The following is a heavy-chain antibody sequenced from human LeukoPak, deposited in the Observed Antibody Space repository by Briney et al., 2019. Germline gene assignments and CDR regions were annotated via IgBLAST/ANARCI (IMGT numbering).Heavy chain of an antibody. CDR1: GGSFSGYY. CDR2: INHSGST. V-gene: IGHV4-34*01. CDR3: ARARRRFDP. J-gene: IGHJ5*02. Sequence: PSETLSLTCAVSGGSFSGYYWSWIRQPPGKGLEWIGEINHSGSTNYNPSLKSRVTISVDTSKNQFSLKLSSVTAADTAVYYCARARRRFDPWGQGTLVTVSS.